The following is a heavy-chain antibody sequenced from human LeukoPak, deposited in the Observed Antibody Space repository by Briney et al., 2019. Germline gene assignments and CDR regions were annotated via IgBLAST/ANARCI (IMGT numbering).Heavy chain of an antibody. CDR3: AKVRNDILTAPVDY. CDR2: IRGSGDST. V-gene: IGHV3-23*01. CDR1: GFTFSNYA. Sequence: GGSLRLSCAASGFTFSNYAMSWVRQVPGKGLEWVSSIRGSGDSTYYADSVKGRFTVSRDNSKNTLYLQVNNLRAEDTAVYYCAKVRNDILTAPVDYWGQGTLVTVPS. D-gene: IGHD3-9*01. J-gene: IGHJ4*02.